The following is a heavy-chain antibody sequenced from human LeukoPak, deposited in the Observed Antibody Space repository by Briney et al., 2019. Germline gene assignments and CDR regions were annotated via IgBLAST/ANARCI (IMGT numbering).Heavy chain of an antibody. D-gene: IGHD3-3*02. CDR1: GGSTSSYY. V-gene: IGHV4-59*01. CDR3: ARTFLGYYFYMAV. Sequence: PSETLSLTCTVSGGSTSSYYWSWIRQPPGKGLEWIGYIYYSGSTNYNPSLKSRVTISVDTSKNQFSLKLSSVTAADTAVYYCARTFLGYYFYMAVWGKGTTGTVSS. CDR2: IYYSGST. J-gene: IGHJ6*03.